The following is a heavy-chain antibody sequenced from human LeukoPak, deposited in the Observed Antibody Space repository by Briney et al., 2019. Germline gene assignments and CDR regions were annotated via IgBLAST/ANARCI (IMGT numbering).Heavy chain of an antibody. D-gene: IGHD6-6*01. V-gene: IGHV3-30*18. CDR3: AKAARPYYYYYYMDV. CDR1: GFTVSSNY. CDR2: ISYDGSNK. J-gene: IGHJ6*03. Sequence: GGSLRLSCAASGFTVSSNYMSWVRQAPGKGLEWVAVISYDGSNKYYADSVKGRFTISRDNSKNTLYLQMNSLRAEDAAVYYCAKAARPYYYYYYMDVWGKGTTVTVSS.